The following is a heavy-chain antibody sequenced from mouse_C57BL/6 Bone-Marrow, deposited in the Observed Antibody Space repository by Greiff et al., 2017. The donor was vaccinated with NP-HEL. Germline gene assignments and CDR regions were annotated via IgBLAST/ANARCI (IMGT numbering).Heavy chain of an antibody. J-gene: IGHJ4*01. CDR2: IDPETCGT. V-gene: IGHV1-23*01. CDR1: GYTFTVYE. Sequence: QLKQSGAELVRPGASVKQSCKASGYTFTVYEMHCVQQPPVHGLEWIGAIDPETCGTAYNQKFKGKATMTADKPSSTAHMELRSLTSEDSAVYYCTRGSGYDYAMDYWGQGTSVTVSS. D-gene: IGHD3-2*02. CDR3: TRGSGYDYAMDY.